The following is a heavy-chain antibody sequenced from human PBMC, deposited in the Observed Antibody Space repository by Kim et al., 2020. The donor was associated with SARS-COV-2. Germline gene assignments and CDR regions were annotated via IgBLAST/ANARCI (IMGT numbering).Heavy chain of an antibody. V-gene: IGHV3-15*01. J-gene: IGHJ4*02. CDR1: GFNFTDAW. CDR3: TCYSSSHRADS. CDR2: IKSKTDGGTT. D-gene: IGHD6-6*01. Sequence: GGSLRLSCAGSGFNFTDAWMSWVRQAPGKGLEWVGRIKSKTDGGTTDYAAPVKGRFTISRDDSKHTLYLQMNSLKTEDTGVFYCTCYSSSHRADSWGQGT.